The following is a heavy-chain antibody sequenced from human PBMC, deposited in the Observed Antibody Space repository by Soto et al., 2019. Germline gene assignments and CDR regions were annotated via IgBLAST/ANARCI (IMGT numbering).Heavy chain of an antibody. CDR1: GFSLSTSGVG. J-gene: IGHJ4*02. CDR3: AHRRRYGDYEFPYLDY. CDR2: IYWDDDK. D-gene: IGHD4-17*01. V-gene: IGHV2-5*02. Sequence: QITLKESGPTLVKPTQTLTLTCTFSGFSLSTSGVGVGWIRQPPGKALEWLALIYWDDDKRYSPSLKSRLTIPKDTSKNQVVLTMTNMDPVDTATYYCAHRRRYGDYEFPYLDYWGQGTLVTVSS.